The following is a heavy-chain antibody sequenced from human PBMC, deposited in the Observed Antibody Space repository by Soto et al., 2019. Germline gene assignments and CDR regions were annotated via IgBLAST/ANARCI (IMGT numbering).Heavy chain of an antibody. CDR3: AKDSSREMAPSY. J-gene: IGHJ4*02. V-gene: IGHV3-23*01. D-gene: IGHD5-12*01. CDR2: ISGSGGST. Sequence: GESLKISCAASGFTFSSYAMSWVRQAPGKGLEWVSAISGSGGSTYYADSVKGRFTISRDNSKNTLYLQMNSLRAEDTAVYYCAKDSSREMAPSYWGQGTLVTVSS. CDR1: GFTFSSYA.